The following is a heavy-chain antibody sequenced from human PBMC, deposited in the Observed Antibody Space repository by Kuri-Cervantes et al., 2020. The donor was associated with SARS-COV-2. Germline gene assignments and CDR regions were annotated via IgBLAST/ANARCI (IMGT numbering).Heavy chain of an antibody. J-gene: IGHJ4*02. CDR1: GGSISSSSYY. D-gene: IGHD3-3*01. CDR3: ARLVPYYDFWSGSYYFDY. V-gene: IGHV4-39*01. Sequence: GSLRLSCTVSGGSISSSSYYWGWIRQPPGKGLEWIGSIYYSGSTYYNPSLKSRVTISVDTSKNQFSLKLSSVTVADTAVYYCARLVPYYDFWSGSYYFDYWGQGTLVTDSS. CDR2: IYYSGST.